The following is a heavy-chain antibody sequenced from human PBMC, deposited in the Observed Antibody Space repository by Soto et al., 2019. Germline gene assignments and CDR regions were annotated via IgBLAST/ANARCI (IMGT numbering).Heavy chain of an antibody. Sequence: GGSLRLSCAASGFTFDDYAMYWVRQVPGKGLEWVSGISWNSGRIGYADSVKGRFTISRDNAKNSLYLQMNSLRAEDTAVYYCAKVDATGGYYYYYGMDVWGQGTTVTVSS. CDR2: ISWNSGRI. CDR3: AKVDATGGYYYYYGMDV. J-gene: IGHJ6*02. CDR1: GFTFDDYA. V-gene: IGHV3-9*01. D-gene: IGHD2-15*01.